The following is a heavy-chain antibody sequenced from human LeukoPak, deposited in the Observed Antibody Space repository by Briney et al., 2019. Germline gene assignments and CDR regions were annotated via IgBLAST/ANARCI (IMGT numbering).Heavy chain of an antibody. Sequence: PGGSLRLSCAASGFTFNNYAMSWVRQAPGKGLEWVSAISVSGGSAYYADSVKGRFTISRDNSKNTLYLQMNSLRAEDTAVYYCAKASGSWDIDYWGQGTLVTVPS. J-gene: IGHJ4*02. V-gene: IGHV3-23*01. CDR3: AKASGSWDIDY. D-gene: IGHD1-26*01. CDR2: ISVSGGSA. CDR1: GFTFNNYA.